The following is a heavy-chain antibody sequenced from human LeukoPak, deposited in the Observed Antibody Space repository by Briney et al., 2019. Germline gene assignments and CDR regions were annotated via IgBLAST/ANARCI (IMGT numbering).Heavy chain of an antibody. V-gene: IGHV3-30*02. J-gene: IGHJ4*02. CDR3: RDPFDY. CDR2: IRYDGSNK. Sequence: GGSLRLSCAASGFIFNSYGMHWVRQAPGKGLEWVAFIRYDGSNKYYADSVKGRFTISRDNSKNTVYLQMNSLRGEDTAVYYCRDPFDYWGQGTLVTVSS. CDR1: GFIFNSYG.